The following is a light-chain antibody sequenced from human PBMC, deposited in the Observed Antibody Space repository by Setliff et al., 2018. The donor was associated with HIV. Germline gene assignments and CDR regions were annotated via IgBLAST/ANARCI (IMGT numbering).Light chain of an antibody. Sequence: QSALAQPASVSGSPGQSITISCTATSSDVGDYNYISWYQQHPGKAPKLMIYDVAQRPSGGSSRFSGSKSGDTASLTISGLQTEDEADYYCNSYTSSDTYVFGTGTKVTVL. CDR1: SSDVGDYNY. CDR2: DVA. J-gene: IGLJ1*01. CDR3: NSYTSSDTYV. V-gene: IGLV2-14*03.